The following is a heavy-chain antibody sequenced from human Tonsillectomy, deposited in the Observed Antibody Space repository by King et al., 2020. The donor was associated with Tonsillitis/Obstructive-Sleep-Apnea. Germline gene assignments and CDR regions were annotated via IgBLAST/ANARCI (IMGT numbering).Heavy chain of an antibody. CDR1: GFTFSNYA. V-gene: IGHV3-30*04. D-gene: IGHD6-19*01. J-gene: IGHJ4*02. CDR2: ISYDGSNK. CDR3: ASPTHSSRGWSGGDY. Sequence: VQLVESGGGVVQPGRSLRLSCAASGFTFSNYAMHWVRQAPGKGLEWVAFISYDGSNKYNADSVKGRFTISRDNSKNTLYLQMNSLRAEDTAVYYCASPTHSSRGWSGGDYWCQRTLVTVSS.